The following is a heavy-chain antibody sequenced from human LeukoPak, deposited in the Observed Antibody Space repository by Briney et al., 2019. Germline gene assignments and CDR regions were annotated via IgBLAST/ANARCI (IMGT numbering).Heavy chain of an antibody. J-gene: IGHJ3*02. CDR2: ITGSGGST. CDR1: GFTFNNYA. Sequence: GGSLRLSCAASGFTFNNYAMSWVRQAPGKGLEWVLAITGSGGSTYSADSVKGRFTISRDNSKNTLYLQMNSLRADDTAVYYCARGASYSSSTLDAFDIWGQGTMVTVSS. V-gene: IGHV3-23*01. D-gene: IGHD6-19*01. CDR3: ARGASYSSSTLDAFDI.